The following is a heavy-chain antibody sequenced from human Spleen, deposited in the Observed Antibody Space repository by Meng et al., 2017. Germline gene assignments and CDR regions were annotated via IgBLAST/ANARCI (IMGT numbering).Heavy chain of an antibody. CDR2: INPNSGGT. CDR3: ARELEYCSGGSCYAGYFDY. J-gene: IGHJ4*02. CDR1: GYTFTGYY. V-gene: IGHV1-2*06. Sequence: ASVKVSCKASGYTFTGYYMHWVRQAPGQGLEWMGRINPNSGGTNYAQKFQGRVTMTRDTSISTAYMELSRLRSDDTAVYYCARELEYCSGGSCYAGYFDYWGQGTLVTVSS. D-gene: IGHD2-15*01.